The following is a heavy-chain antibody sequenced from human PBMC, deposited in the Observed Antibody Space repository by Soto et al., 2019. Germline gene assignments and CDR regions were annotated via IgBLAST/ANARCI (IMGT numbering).Heavy chain of an antibody. D-gene: IGHD4-17*01. Sequence: PSETLSLTCTVSGGSISSSSYYWGWIRQPPGKGLEWIGSIYYSGSTYYNPSLKSRVTISVDTSKNQFSLKLSSVTAADTAVYYCARHMTTVIKTLNYYYYYYMDVWGKGTTVTVSS. CDR1: GGSISSSSYY. CDR3: ARHMTTVIKTLNYYYYYYMDV. J-gene: IGHJ6*03. V-gene: IGHV4-39*01. CDR2: IYYSGST.